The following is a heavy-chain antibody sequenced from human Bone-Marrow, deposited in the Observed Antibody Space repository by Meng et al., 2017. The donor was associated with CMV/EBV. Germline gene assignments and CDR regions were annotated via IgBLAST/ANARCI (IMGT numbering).Heavy chain of an antibody. V-gene: IGHV3-30*04. Sequence: LSCAASGFTFGSYAMNWVRQAPGKGLEWVAVISYDGSNKYYADSVKGRFTISRDNSKNTLYLQMNSLRAEDTAVYYCARGVAGGLDNWGQGTLVTVSS. CDR2: ISYDGSNK. J-gene: IGHJ4*02. CDR3: ARGVAGGLDN. CDR1: GFTFGSYA. D-gene: IGHD6-19*01.